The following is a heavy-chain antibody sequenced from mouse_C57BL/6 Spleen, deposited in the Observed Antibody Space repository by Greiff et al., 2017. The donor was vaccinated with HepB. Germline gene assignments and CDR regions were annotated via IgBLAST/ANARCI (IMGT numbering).Heavy chain of an antibody. CDR1: GYTFTSYW. CDR2: IDPSDSYT. Sequence: QVQLKQPGTELVKPGASVKLSCKASGYTFTSYWMQWVKQRPGQGLEWIGEIDPSDSYTNYNQKFKGKATLTVDTSSSTAYMQLSSLTSEDSAVYYCARSSTTVVATPMDYWGQGTSVTVSS. V-gene: IGHV1-50*01. CDR3: ARSSTTVVATPMDY. D-gene: IGHD1-1*01. J-gene: IGHJ4*01.